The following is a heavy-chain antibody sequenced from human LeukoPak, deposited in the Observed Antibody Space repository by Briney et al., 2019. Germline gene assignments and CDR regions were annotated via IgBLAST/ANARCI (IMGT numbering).Heavy chain of an antibody. Sequence: PSETLSLTCTVSGGSISSYYWSWIRQPAGKGLEWIGRIYSSGGTDYNPSLKSRVTMSVDTSKNQFSLKLRSVTAADTAVYYCARGCGGDCYYGMDVWGQGTTVTVSS. V-gene: IGHV4-4*07. CDR1: GGSISSYY. CDR2: IYSSGGT. CDR3: ARGCGGDCYYGMDV. D-gene: IGHD2-21*01. J-gene: IGHJ6*02.